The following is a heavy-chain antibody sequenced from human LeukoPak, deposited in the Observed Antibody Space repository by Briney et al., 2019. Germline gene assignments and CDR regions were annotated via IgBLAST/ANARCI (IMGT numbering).Heavy chain of an antibody. J-gene: IGHJ4*02. CDR3: VREGLYSGYEWY. CDR1: GFIFSSHW. D-gene: IGHD5-12*01. Sequence: GGSLRLSCAASGFIFSSHWMSGVRQAPGKGLEWVASIKEDGSEKYYVDSVKGRFTISRDNAKNSLYLQMNSLRAEDTAVYYCVREGLYSGYEWYWGQGTLVTVSS. CDR2: IKEDGSEK. V-gene: IGHV3-7*01.